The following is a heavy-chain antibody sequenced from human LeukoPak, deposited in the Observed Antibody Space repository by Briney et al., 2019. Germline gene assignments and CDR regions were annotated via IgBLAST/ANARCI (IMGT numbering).Heavy chain of an antibody. CDR1: GFTFSSYG. CDR2: ISYDGSNK. V-gene: IGHV3-30*18. J-gene: IGHJ4*02. Sequence: GRSLRLSCVASGFTFSSYGMHWVRQAPGKGLEWVAVISYDGSNKYYADSVKGRFTISRDNSKNTLYLQMNSLRAEDTAVYYCAKDAKSGWTVLFGDWGQGTLVTVSS. D-gene: IGHD6-19*01. CDR3: AKDAKSGWTVLFGD.